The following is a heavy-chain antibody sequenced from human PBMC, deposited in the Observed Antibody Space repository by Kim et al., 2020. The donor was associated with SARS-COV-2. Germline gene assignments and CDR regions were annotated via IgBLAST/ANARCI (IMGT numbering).Heavy chain of an antibody. CDR1: GFSFTSYD. D-gene: IGHD3-10*01. V-gene: IGHV1-8*01. CDR2: MNVDSGNT. J-gene: IGHJ6*02. Sequence: ASVKVSCKASGFSFTSYDIYWVRQATGQGLEWMGWMNVDSGNTGYVEKFRGRVMMTRDTSKSTAYLELSSLRSDDTAVYYCARVMGSGSYYGYNYAKDVWGQGTKVNVSS. CDR3: ARVMGSGSYYGYNYAKDV.